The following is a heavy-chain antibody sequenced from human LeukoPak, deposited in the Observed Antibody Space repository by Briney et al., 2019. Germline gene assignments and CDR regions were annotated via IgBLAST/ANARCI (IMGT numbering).Heavy chain of an antibody. Sequence: PSETLSLTCTVSGGSISSSSYYWGWIRQPPGKGLEWIGNIYYSGSTYCNPSLKSRVTISVDTSKNQFSLKLSSVTAADTAVYYCARKSPRWLQLSGGFDYWGQGTLVTVSS. CDR1: GGSISSSSYY. CDR2: IYYSGST. V-gene: IGHV4-39*01. J-gene: IGHJ4*02. CDR3: ARKSPRWLQLSGGFDY. D-gene: IGHD5-24*01.